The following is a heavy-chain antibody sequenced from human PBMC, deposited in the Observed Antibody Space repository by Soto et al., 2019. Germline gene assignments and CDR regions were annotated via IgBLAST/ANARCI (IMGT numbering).Heavy chain of an antibody. Sequence: QVQLVQSGAEVKKPGASVKVSCRASGYTFTGCDINWVRQATGQGLEWLGWMNPQNGNTGYAQKFQGRVTMTRDSSANTAYMELSSLRSEDTAIYYCGRISGRPSNYCAVDVWGQGTTVTVSS. CDR2: MNPQNGNT. J-gene: IGHJ6*02. CDR3: GRISGRPSNYCAVDV. CDR1: GYTFTGCD. V-gene: IGHV1-8*01. D-gene: IGHD1-26*01.